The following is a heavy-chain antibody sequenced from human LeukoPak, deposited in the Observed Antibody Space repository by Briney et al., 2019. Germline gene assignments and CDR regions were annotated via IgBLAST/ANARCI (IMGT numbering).Heavy chain of an antibody. D-gene: IGHD3-9*01. CDR3: AKWGDYDVLTGYYVPDY. Sequence: GSLRLSRAASGFTFSNYAMSWVRQAPGKGLEWVSAILGSGGSTYYADSVKGRFTVSRDNSKSTLYLQMNSLRAEDTALYYCAKWGDYDVLTGYYVPDYWGQGTLVTVSS. J-gene: IGHJ4*02. V-gene: IGHV3-23*01. CDR2: ILGSGGST. CDR1: GFTFSNYA.